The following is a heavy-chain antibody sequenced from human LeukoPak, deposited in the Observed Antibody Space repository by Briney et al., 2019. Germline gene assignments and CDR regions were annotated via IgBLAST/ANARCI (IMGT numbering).Heavy chain of an antibody. J-gene: IGHJ6*02. V-gene: IGHV3-21*01. CDR3: ARDAYYDSSGYYYYYGMDV. CDR1: GFTFSSYS. CDR2: ISSSSSYI. Sequence: GGSLRLSRAASGFTFSSYSMNWVRQAPGKGLEWVSSISSSSSYIYYADSVKGRFTISRDNAKNSLYLQMNSLRAEGTAVYYCARDAYYDSSGYYYYYGMDVWGQGTTVTVSS. D-gene: IGHD3-22*01.